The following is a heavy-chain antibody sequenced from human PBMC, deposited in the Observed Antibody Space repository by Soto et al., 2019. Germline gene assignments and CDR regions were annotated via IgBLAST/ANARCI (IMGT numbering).Heavy chain of an antibody. J-gene: IGHJ6*03. CDR3: ARVAVGYYYMDV. CDR2: INSDGTRT. Sequence: EVQPVESGGGLVQPGGSLRLSCAASGFTFSNYWMHWVRQAPGKGLVWVSRINSDGTRTNYADSVKGRFTISRDNAENTLYLQMNSLTAEDTAVYYCARVAVGYYYMDVWGKGTTVTVSS. CDR1: GFTFSNYW. V-gene: IGHV3-74*01.